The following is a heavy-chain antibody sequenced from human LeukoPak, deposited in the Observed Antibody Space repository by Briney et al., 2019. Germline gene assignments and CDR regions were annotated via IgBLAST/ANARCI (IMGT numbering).Heavy chain of an antibody. CDR3: ARCFGGSCYGDAFDI. CDR2: IIPILGIA. Sequence: ASVKVSCKASGGTFSSYAISWVRQAPGQGLEWMGRIIPILGIANYAQKFQGRVTITADKSTSTAYMELSSLRSDDTAVYYCARCFGGSCYGDAFDIWGQGTMVTVSS. D-gene: IGHD2-15*01. V-gene: IGHV1-69*04. CDR1: GGTFSSYA. J-gene: IGHJ3*02.